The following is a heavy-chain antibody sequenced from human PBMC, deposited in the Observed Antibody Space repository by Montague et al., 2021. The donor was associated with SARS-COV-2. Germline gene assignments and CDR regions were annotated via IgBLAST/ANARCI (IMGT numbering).Heavy chain of an antibody. CDR2: INHSGST. D-gene: IGHD3-10*01. J-gene: IGHJ6*02. Sequence: SETLSLTCAVSSGSFTGYYWSWIRQPPGKGLEWIGEINHSGSTTYNPSLESRDSISVDTSNKQFSLKVTSVTAADTAVYYCARLGAITLVRGITKADFSNYGMDVWGQGTTVTVSS. V-gene: IGHV4-34*01. CDR1: SGSFTGYY. CDR3: ARLGAITLVRGITKADFSNYGMDV.